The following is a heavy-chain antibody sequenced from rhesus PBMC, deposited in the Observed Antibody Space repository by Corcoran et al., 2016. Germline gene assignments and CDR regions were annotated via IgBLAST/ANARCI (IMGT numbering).Heavy chain of an antibody. V-gene: IGHV4-65*01. J-gene: IGHJ4*01. D-gene: IGHD3-16*01. CDR2: ISGSSGST. CDR3: ARGSYYSGSSDY. CDR1: GGSISSSNW. Sequence: QVQLQESGPGLVKPSETLSLTCAVSGGSISSSNWWSWIRQPPGKGLEWIGYISGSSGSTYYNPSLKSRVTISTDMSKNQCSLKLSSVTAADTAVYYCARGSYYSGSSDYWGQGVLVTVSS.